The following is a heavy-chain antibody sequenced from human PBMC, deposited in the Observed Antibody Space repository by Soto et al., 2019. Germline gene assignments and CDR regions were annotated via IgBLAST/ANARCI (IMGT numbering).Heavy chain of an antibody. CDR3: AKRLRPGLYAPGCFDY. J-gene: IGHJ4*02. D-gene: IGHD3-16*01. CDR1: GFSFIRFA. CDR2: ISVSGDST. Sequence: GGSLRLSCVVSGFSFIRFAMHWVRQAPGKGLEWVSGISVSGDSTNYADSVKGRFTISRDNSKNTLYLQMNSLRAEDTAVYFCAKRLRPGLYAPGCFDYWGQGTLVTVSS. V-gene: IGHV3-23*01.